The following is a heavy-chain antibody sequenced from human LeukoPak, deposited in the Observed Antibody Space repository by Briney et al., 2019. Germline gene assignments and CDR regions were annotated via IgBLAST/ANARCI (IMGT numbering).Heavy chain of an antibody. CDR3: ARDYDFWSGRDAFDI. D-gene: IGHD3-3*01. J-gene: IGHJ3*02. Sequence: ASVNVSSKASGYTFTSYYMHWVRQAPGQGLEWMGIINPSGGSTSYAQKFQGRVTMTRDTSTSTVYMELSSLRSEDTAVYYCARDYDFWSGRDAFDIWGQGTMVTVSS. V-gene: IGHV1-46*01. CDR2: INPSGGST. CDR1: GYTFTSYY.